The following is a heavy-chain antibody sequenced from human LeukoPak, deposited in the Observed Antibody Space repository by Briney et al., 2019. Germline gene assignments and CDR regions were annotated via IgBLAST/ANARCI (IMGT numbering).Heavy chain of an antibody. J-gene: IGHJ4*02. CDR2: ISYDGSNK. CDR1: GFTFSSYA. V-gene: IGHV3-30*04. CDR3: ARDRTVGVTPYFDY. D-gene: IGHD1-26*01. Sequence: GGSLRLSCAASGFTFSSYAMHWVRQAPGKGLEWVAVISYDGSNKYYADSVKGRFTISRDNAKNSLFLQMNSLRAEDTAVYYCARDRTVGVTPYFDYWGQGTLVTVSS.